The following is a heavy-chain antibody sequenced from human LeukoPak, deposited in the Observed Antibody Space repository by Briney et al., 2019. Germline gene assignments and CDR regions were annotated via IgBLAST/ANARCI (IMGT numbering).Heavy chain of an antibody. CDR3: VRDVGPWFDP. Sequence: PGRSLRLSCAASGFTFSSYGIHWVRQAPGKGLEWVAVIWHDGSNKNYADSVKGRFTISRDNSKNTVDLQMNSLRIEDTAVYYCVRDVGPWFDPWGQGTLVTVSS. V-gene: IGHV3-33*01. CDR1: GFTFSSYG. CDR2: IWHDGSNK. D-gene: IGHD1-26*01. J-gene: IGHJ5*02.